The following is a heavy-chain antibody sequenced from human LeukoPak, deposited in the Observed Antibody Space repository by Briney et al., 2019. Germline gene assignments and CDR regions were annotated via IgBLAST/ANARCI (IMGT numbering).Heavy chain of an antibody. CDR2: INPNNGVT. V-gene: IGHV1-2*02. CDR3: ARDLYTIFGVLIQVFDI. D-gene: IGHD3-3*01. Sequence: ASVKVSCKASGYTFTDYYINWVRQAPGQGLEWMGWINPNNGVTNYAQKFQGRVTMTRDTSISTAYMELNRLRSDDTAVYYCARDLYTIFGVLIQVFDIWGQGTMVTVSS. CDR1: GYTFTDYY. J-gene: IGHJ3*02.